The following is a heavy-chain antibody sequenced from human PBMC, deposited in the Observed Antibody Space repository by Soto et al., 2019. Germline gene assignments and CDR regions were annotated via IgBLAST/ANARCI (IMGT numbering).Heavy chain of an antibody. CDR3: AREMVRGAGYYYYGMDV. CDR1: GYTFTGYY. V-gene: IGHV1-2*02. CDR2: INPNSGGT. D-gene: IGHD3-10*01. Sequence: AAVKVSCKASGYTFTGYYMHCVRQAPGQGLEWMGWINPNSGGTNYAQKFQGRVTMTRDTSISTAYMALSRLRSDDTAVYYCAREMVRGAGYYYYGMDVWGQGTTVTVSS. J-gene: IGHJ6*02.